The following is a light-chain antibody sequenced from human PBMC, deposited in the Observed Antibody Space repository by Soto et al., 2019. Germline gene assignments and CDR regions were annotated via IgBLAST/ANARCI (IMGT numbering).Light chain of an antibody. J-gene: IGKJ1*01. CDR1: RSVSSSY. V-gene: IGKV3-20*01. CDR3: KQSGSAITWR. Sequence: EIVLTQSPATLSLSPGERATLSCRASRSVSSSYLAWYQQKPGQAPRLLIYGASSRATGIPDRFSGSGSGTDFTLTISRLEPDDGAGYYSKQSGSAITWRLGKGT. CDR2: GAS.